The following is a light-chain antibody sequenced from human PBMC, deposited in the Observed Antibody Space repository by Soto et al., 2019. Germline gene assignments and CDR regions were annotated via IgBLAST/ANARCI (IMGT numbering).Light chain of an antibody. Sequence: EIVLTQSPATLSLSPGERATLSCRASQSVSSYLAWYQQKPGQAPRLLIYDASNRATGIPARFSGSASGTDFTLTISSLEPEDFAVYYCQQRSNWPPDTFGQGTTLEIK. CDR1: QSVSSY. CDR3: QQRSNWPPDT. CDR2: DAS. V-gene: IGKV3-11*01. J-gene: IGKJ2*01.